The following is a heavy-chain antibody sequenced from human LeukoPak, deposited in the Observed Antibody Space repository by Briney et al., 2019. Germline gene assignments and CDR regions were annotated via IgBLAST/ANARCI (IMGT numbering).Heavy chain of an antibody. CDR3: VKNRGGYSYGFDY. D-gene: IGHD5-18*01. V-gene: IGHV3-64D*06. CDR2: ISSNGGST. CDR1: GFTFSSYA. Sequence: TGGSLRLSCSASGFTFSSYAMHWVRQAPGKGLEYVSPISSNGGSTFYADSVKGRFTISRDNSKKTLYLQMSRLRAEDPAVYYCVKNRGGYSYGFDYWGQGTLVTVSS. J-gene: IGHJ4*02.